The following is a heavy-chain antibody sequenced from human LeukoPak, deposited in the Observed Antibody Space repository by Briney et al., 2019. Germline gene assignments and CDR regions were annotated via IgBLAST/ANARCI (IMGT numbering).Heavy chain of an antibody. D-gene: IGHD2-15*01. J-gene: IGHJ5*02. CDR3: ARGAYCSGGSCYPQPRFDP. CDR1: GYTFTSYA. V-gene: IGHV7-4-1*02. Sequence: GASVKVSCKASGYTFTSYAMNWVRQAPGQGLEWMGWINTNTGNPTYAQGFTGRFVFSLDTSVSTAYLQISSLKAEDTAVYYCARGAYCSGGSCYPQPRFDPWGQGTLVTVSS. CDR2: INTNTGNP.